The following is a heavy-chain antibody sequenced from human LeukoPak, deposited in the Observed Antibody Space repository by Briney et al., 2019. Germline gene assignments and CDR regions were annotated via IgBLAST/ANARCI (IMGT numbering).Heavy chain of an antibody. CDR1: GFTFSTYG. V-gene: IGHV3-30*02. D-gene: IGHD2-2*02. Sequence: GGSLRLSCAASGFTFSTYGMHWVRHAPGKGLEWVAFIRFDGTNKYYADSVKGRFAIYRDSSKNTLYLQMNSLRVEETAVYYSAQGYWSGSCYKGLNDWGQGSLVTVSS. CDR2: IRFDGTNK. CDR3: AQGYWSGSCYKGLND. J-gene: IGHJ4*02.